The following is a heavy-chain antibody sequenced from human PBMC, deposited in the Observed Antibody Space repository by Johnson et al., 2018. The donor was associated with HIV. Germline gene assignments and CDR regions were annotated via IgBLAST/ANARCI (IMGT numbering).Heavy chain of an antibody. D-gene: IGHD6-13*01. CDR1: GFTFDDYT. Sequence: VQLVESGGVVVQPGGSLRLSCAASGFTFDDYTMHWVRQAPGKGLEWVSLISWDGGSTYYADSVKGRFTISRDNSKNSLSLQMNSLRTEDTALYYCAKDLIAAAAPTAFDIWGQGTMVTVSS. J-gene: IGHJ3*02. CDR3: AKDLIAAAAPTAFDI. CDR2: ISWDGGST. V-gene: IGHV3-43*01.